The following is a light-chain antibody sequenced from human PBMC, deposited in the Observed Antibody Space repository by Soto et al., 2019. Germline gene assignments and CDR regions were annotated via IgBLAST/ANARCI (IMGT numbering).Light chain of an antibody. J-gene: IGKJ2*01. CDR3: QQSFSAPHT. Sequence: DIQMTQSPSSLSASVGDRVTITCRASQSISSYLNWHQQKAGKAPELLIYTASSLQSAVPSRFSGSRSGTDFTLTISGLQPEDFETYYCQQSFSAPHTFGQANKLEI. CDR1: QSISSY. CDR2: TAS. V-gene: IGKV1-39*01.